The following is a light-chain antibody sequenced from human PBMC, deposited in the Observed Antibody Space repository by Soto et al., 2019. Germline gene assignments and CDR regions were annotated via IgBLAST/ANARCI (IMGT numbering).Light chain of an antibody. CDR2: GAS. CDR3: KQRSNWTIT. V-gene: IGKV3D-20*02. Sequence: ESVWTPSPGTPSVSPGERATLSCMAIQSVISTYLAWSQQKPGQDPRLLIYGASSRATGIPDRFSGSGSGTDFTPTISRLETEDLALYYCKQRSNWTITFGKGTRLEIK. J-gene: IGKJ5*01. CDR1: QSVISTY.